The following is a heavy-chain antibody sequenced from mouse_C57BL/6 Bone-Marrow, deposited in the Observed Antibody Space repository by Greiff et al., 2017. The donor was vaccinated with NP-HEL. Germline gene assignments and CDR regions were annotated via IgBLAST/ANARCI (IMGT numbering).Heavy chain of an antibody. CDR3: ARDDGDYDGAWFAY. D-gene: IGHD2-4*01. Sequence: EVKLEESGGGLVKPGGSLKLSCAASGFTFSSYAMSWVRQTPEKRLEWVATISDGGSYTYYPDNVKGRFTISRDNAKNNLYLQMSHLKSEDTAMYYCARDDGDYDGAWFAYWGQGTLVTVSA. CDR2: ISDGGSYT. V-gene: IGHV5-4*01. CDR1: GFTFSSYA. J-gene: IGHJ3*01.